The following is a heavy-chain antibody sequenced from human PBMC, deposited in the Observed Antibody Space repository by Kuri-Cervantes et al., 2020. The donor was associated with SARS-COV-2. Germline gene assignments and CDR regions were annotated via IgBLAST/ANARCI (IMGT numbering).Heavy chain of an antibody. CDR2: IWYDGSNK. V-gene: IGHV3-33*01. D-gene: IGHD2-2*01. J-gene: IGHJ6*02. Sequence: LSLTCAASGFTFSSYGMHWVRQAPGKGLEWVAVIWYDGSNKYYADSVKGRFTISRDNSKNTLYLQMNSLRAEDAAVYYCARDRHRYCSSTSCSAAGYYYYYGMDVWGQGTTVTVSS. CDR1: GFTFSSYG. CDR3: ARDRHRYCSSTSCSAAGYYYYYGMDV.